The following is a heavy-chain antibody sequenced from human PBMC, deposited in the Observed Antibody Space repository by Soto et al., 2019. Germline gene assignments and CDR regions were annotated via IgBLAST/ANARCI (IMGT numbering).Heavy chain of an antibody. J-gene: IGHJ2*01. CDR3: ARDQTGDPHWYFDL. CDR1: GFTFSSYS. CDR2: ISSSSSTI. V-gene: IGHV3-48*04. D-gene: IGHD7-27*01. Sequence: GGSLRLSCAASGFTFSSYSMNWVRQAPGKGLEWVSYISSSSSTIYYADSVKGRFTISRDNAKNSLYLQMNSLRAEDTAVYYCARDQTGDPHWYFDLWGRGTLVTVSS.